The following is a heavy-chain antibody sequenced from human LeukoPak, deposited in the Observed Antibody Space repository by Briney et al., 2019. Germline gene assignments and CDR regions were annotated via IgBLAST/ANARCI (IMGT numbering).Heavy chain of an antibody. V-gene: IGHV3-72*01. D-gene: IGHD6-13*01. Sequence: GGSPRLSCTASGFSFSDHYMGWVRQAPGKGLEWVGRSRNKAQSYTTEFAASVKGRFTISRDDSKNALFLQMNSLKTEDTAVYYCARAAAGLFNYYFDYWGQGTLVTVSS. CDR1: GFSFSDHY. J-gene: IGHJ4*02. CDR3: ARAAAGLFNYYFDY. CDR2: SRNKAQSYTT.